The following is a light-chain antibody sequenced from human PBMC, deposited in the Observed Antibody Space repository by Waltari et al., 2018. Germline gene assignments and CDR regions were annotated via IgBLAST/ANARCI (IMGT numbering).Light chain of an antibody. CDR2: YAS. V-gene: IGKV3-11*01. CDR3: QERSNWVFT. J-gene: IGKJ3*01. CDR1: QSVTNS. Sequence: EIVLSQSPAPLSLSPGGRATLSCRASQSVTNSLAWYQQKHGQAPRLLIYYASNRATGIPARFSGSGSGTDFTLTISRLEPEDFAVYYCQERSNWVFTFGPGTKVDI.